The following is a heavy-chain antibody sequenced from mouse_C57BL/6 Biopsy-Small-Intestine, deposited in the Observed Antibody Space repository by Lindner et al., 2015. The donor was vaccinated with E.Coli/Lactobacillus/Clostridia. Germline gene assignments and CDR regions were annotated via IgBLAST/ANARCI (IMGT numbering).Heavy chain of an antibody. D-gene: IGHD2-4*01. V-gene: IGHV10-3*01. J-gene: IGHJ4*01. CDR2: IRSKSSNYAT. CDR1: GFTFNTYA. CDR3: VRDFILYDYYWDYAMDY. Sequence: VQLQESGGGLVQPKGSLKLSCAASGFTFNTYAMHWVRQAPGKGLEWVARIRSKSSNYATYYADSVKDRFTISRDDSQSMLYLQMNNLETEDTAMYYCVRDFILYDYYWDYAMDYWGQGTSVTVSS.